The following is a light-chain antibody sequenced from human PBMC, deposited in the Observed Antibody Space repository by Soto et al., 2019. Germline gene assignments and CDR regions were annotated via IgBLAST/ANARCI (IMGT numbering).Light chain of an antibody. CDR1: HDITSY. V-gene: IGKV1-33*01. Sequence: DIQMTQSPSSLSASVGDRLTITCQASHDITSYLNWYQHKPRKAPKLLIYDASILEAGVPPRFSGSGSGTDFTLTISGLQPEDVATYYCQHCDYRPIFGPGTTVDFK. J-gene: IGKJ3*01. CDR3: QHCDYRPI. CDR2: DAS.